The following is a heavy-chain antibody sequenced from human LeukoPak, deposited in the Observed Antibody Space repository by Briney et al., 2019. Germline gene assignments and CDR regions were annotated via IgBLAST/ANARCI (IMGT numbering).Heavy chain of an antibody. CDR3: ARVGSSWPHYYFDY. V-gene: IGHV4-34*01. D-gene: IGHD6-13*01. J-gene: IGHJ4*02. Sequence: SETLSLTCAVYGGPFSGYYWAWIRQPPGKGLEWIGNIYYSGSTYYNPSLKSRVTISVDTSKNHFSLKLSSVTAADTAVYNCARVGSSWPHYYFDYWGQGTLVTVSS. CDR1: GGPFSGYY. CDR2: IYYSGST.